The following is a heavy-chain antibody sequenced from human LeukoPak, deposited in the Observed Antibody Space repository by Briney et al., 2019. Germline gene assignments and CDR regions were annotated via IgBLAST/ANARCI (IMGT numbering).Heavy chain of an antibody. CDR3: ASDPRIAARPGYYYYMDV. J-gene: IGHJ6*03. Sequence: ASVKVSCKASGGTFSSYAISWVRQAPGQGLEWMGRIIPIFGTANYAQKFQGRVTITTDESTSTAYMELSSLRSEDTAVYYCASDPRIAARPGYYYYMDVWGKGTTVTVSS. D-gene: IGHD6-6*01. V-gene: IGHV1-69*05. CDR2: IIPIFGTA. CDR1: GGTFSSYA.